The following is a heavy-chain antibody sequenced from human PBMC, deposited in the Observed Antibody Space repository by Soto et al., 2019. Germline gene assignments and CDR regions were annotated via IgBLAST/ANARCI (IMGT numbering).Heavy chain of an antibody. V-gene: IGHV4-30-4*01. D-gene: IGHD3-22*01. CDR1: GGSISSADYY. CDR3: AKVYYYDSSGSDY. CDR2: IYYSGSV. Sequence: SETLSLTCNVSGGSISSADYYWTWIRQPPGKGLEWIGYIYYSGSVYHNPSLKSRVTMSVDMSKNQFSLKLSSVTAADTAVYYCAKVYYYDSSGSDYWGQGTLVTVSS. J-gene: IGHJ4*02.